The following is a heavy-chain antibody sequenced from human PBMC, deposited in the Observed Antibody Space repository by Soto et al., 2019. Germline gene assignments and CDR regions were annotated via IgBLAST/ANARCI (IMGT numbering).Heavy chain of an antibody. J-gene: IGHJ6*02. D-gene: IGHD1-26*01. CDR3: ARVGLYRRTWGQSSYYYYGMEV. Sequence: GGSLRLSCAASGFTFSSYWMSWVRQAPGKGLEWVANIKQDGSEKYYVDSVKGRFTISRDNAKNSLYLQMNSLRAEDTAVYYCARVGLYRRTWGQSSYYYYGMEVWGQGTTVTV. CDR2: IKQDGSEK. CDR1: GFTFSSYW. V-gene: IGHV3-7*03.